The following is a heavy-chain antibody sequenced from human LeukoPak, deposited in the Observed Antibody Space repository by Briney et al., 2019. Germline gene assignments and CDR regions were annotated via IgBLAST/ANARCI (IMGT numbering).Heavy chain of an antibody. CDR3: ARDNDFDY. V-gene: IGHV1-46*01. J-gene: IGHJ4*02. D-gene: IGHD2-8*01. Sequence: ASVKVSCKASGYIFTSYNMNWVRQAPGQGLEWMGIINPSGGSTNYAQKFQGRVTMTRDTSTSTVYMELSSLRSEDTAFYYCARDNDFDYWGQGTLVTVSS. CDR1: GYIFTSYN. CDR2: INPSGGST.